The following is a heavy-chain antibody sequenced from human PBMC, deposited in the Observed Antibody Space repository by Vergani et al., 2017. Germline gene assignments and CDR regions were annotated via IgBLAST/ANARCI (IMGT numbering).Heavy chain of an antibody. Sequence: EVQVVESGGGLIKPGGSLRLSCVVSGITFKNAWINWVRQAPGKGLEWIGRIRSKNDGGTADYAAPLKGRFTISRDDSKDSAFLLVNNLKTEDTAVYYCARGNCGVNCPKYNWLATWGRGILVTVSS. CDR3: ARGNCGVNCPKYNWLAT. CDR2: IRSKNDGGTA. CDR1: GITFKNAW. D-gene: IGHD2-21*01. V-gene: IGHV3-15*01. J-gene: IGHJ4*02.